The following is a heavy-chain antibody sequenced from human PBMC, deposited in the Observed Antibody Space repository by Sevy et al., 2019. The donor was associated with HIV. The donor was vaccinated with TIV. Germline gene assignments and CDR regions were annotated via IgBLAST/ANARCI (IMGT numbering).Heavy chain of an antibody. J-gene: IGHJ4*02. CDR2: INHSGST. D-gene: IGHD1-26*01. V-gene: IGHV4-34*01. Sequence: SETLSLTCAVYGGSFSGYYWSWIRQPPGKGLEWMGEINHSGSTNYNPSLKSRVTISVDTSKNQFSLKLSSVTAADTAVYYCARGTGVVGATRDFDYWGQGTLVTVSS. CDR3: ARGTGVVGATRDFDY. CDR1: GGSFSGYY.